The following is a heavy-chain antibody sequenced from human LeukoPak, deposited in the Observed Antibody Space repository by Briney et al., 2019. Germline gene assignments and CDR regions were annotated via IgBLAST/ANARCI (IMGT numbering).Heavy chain of an antibody. V-gene: IGHV4-59*01. Sequence: SETLSLTCTVSGGSISSYYWSWIRQPPGKGLEWIGYIYYSGSPNYNPSLKSRVTISVDTSKNQFSLKLSSVTAADTAVYYCARDEMNGFLDYWGQGTPVTVSS. D-gene: IGHD3-3*01. CDR1: GGSISSYY. CDR2: IYYSGSP. J-gene: IGHJ4*02. CDR3: ARDEMNGFLDY.